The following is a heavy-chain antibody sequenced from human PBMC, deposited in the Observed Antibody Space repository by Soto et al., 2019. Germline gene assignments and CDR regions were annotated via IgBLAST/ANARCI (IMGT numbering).Heavy chain of an antibody. J-gene: IGHJ4*02. Sequence: SVKVSCKASGFTFTSSAVQWVRQARGQRLEWIGWIVVGSGNTNYAQKFQERVTITRDMSTSTAYMELSSLRSEDTAVYYCAADPFPYDSSGPPFDYWGQGTLVTVS. CDR2: IVVGSGNT. CDR3: AADPFPYDSSGPPFDY. V-gene: IGHV1-58*01. D-gene: IGHD3-22*01. CDR1: GFTFTSSA.